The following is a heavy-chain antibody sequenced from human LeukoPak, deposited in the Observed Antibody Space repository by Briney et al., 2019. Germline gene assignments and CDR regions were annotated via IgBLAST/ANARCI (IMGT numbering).Heavy chain of an antibody. CDR3: ARSIYYGSMHYGMDV. J-gene: IGHJ6*02. CDR2: IYHSGST. V-gene: IGHV4-4*02. Sequence: SGTLPLTCAVSGGSISSSNWWSWVRQPPGKGLEWIGEIYHSGSTNYNPSLKSRVTISVDKSKNQFSLKLSSVTAADTAVYYCARSIYYGSMHYGMDVWGQGTTVTVSS. CDR1: GGSISSSNW. D-gene: IGHD3-10*01.